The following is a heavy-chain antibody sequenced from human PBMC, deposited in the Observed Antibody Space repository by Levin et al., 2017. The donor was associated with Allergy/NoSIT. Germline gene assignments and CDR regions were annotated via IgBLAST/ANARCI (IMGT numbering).Heavy chain of an antibody. CDR3: ARDLAVGYYYGMDV. CDR2: IKQDGSEK. J-gene: IGHJ6*02. V-gene: IGHV3-7*04. Sequence: GESLKISCAASGFTFSSYWMSWVRQAPGKGLEWVANIKQDGSEKYYVDSVKGRFTISRDNAKNSLYLQMNSLRAEDTAVYYCARDLAVGYYYGMDVWGQGTTVTVSS. CDR1: GFTFSSYW. D-gene: IGHD4-23*01.